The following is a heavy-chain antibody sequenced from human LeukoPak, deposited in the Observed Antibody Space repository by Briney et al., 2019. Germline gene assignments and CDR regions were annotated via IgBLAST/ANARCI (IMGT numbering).Heavy chain of an antibody. CDR3: ARVTYSSGWYDY. V-gene: IGHV3-13*01. Sequence: PGGSLRLSCAASGFTFSSYDMHWVRQATGKGLEWVSAIGTAGDTYYPGSVKGRFTISRENAKNSLYLQMNSLTAGDTAVYYCARVTYSSGWYDYWGQGTLVTVSS. CDR1: GFTFSSYD. J-gene: IGHJ4*02. D-gene: IGHD6-19*01. CDR2: IGTAGDT.